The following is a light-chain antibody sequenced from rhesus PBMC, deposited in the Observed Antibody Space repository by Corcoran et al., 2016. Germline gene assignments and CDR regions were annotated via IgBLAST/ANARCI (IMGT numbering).Light chain of an antibody. CDR3: QQGYTYPHS. Sequence: DIQMTQSPSSLSASVGDRVTITCQASQSVSNYLNWYQQKTGKTPKVLISKTSSLQSGIPSRFSVSGSGTDFTITISSLQPEDFATYYCQQGYTYPHSFGQGTKVEIK. CDR1: QSVSNY. J-gene: IGKJ2*01. CDR2: KTS. V-gene: IGKV1S9*01.